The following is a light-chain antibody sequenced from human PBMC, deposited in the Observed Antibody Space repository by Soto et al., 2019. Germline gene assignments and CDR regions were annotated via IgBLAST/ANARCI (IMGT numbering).Light chain of an antibody. CDR3: QQANSFPLT. Sequence: DMQLTQSPSFVSASVGDRVTITCRASQGVGSWLVWYQQKPGKAPKLLIYAASSLQSGVPSRFSGSGSGTDFTLTISSLQPEDFVTYYCQQANSFPLTFGGGTKVEIK. V-gene: IGKV1-12*01. CDR1: QGVGSW. CDR2: AAS. J-gene: IGKJ4*01.